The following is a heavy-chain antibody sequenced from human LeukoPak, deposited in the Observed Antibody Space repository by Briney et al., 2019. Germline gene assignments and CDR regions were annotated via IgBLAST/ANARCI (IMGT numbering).Heavy chain of an antibody. CDR3: SRITLQGPYGMDV. Sequence: PGGSLRLSCAASGFTFSTYSMDWVRQAPGKGLEWVSSISYSSSYTYYTDSVRGRFTISRDDAKNSLFLQMNSLRAEDSAVYYCSRITLQGPYGMDVWGQGTTVTVSS. CDR2: ISYSSSYT. J-gene: IGHJ6*02. CDR1: GFTFSTYS. D-gene: IGHD3-16*01. V-gene: IGHV3-21*01.